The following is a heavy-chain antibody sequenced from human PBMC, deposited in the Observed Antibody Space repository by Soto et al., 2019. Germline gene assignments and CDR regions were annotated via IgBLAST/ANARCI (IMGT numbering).Heavy chain of an antibody. J-gene: IGHJ5*02. Sequence: GGFQRLSCAASGFTLSSFAMLWVSKAQGKGLEYVSAISSNGGSTYYANSVKGRFTISRDNSKNTLYLQMGSLRAEDTAVYYCPRQPERIAEIGWFGLWGQGPLVSVSS. CDR2: ISSNGGST. V-gene: IGHV3-64*01. CDR3: PRQPERIAEIGWFGL. D-gene: IGHD6-13*01. CDR1: GFTLSSFA.